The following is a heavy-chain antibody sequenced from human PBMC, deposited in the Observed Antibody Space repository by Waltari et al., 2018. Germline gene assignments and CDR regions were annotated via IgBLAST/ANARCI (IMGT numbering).Heavy chain of an antibody. Sequence: QVQLQESGPGLVKPSETLSLTCTVSGGSISGSYWSWIRQPAGKELEWIGRIYTSGSTNYSPSLNNRVTMSIDTSKNQFSLKLTSVTAADTAVYYCARPIWRTSWKMGEFDPWGQGTLVTVSS. CDR1: GGSISGSY. J-gene: IGHJ5*02. D-gene: IGHD3-16*01. V-gene: IGHV4-4*07. CDR3: ARPIWRTSWKMGEFDP. CDR2: IYTSGST.